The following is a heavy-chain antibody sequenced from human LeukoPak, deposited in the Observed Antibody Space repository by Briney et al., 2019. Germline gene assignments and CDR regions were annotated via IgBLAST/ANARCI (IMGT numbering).Heavy chain of an antibody. Sequence: SETLSLTCTVSGGSISRGSYHWSWIRQPAGKGLERIGRIYTSGSTNYNPSLKSRVTISVDTSKTQFSLKLRSVTAADTAVYYCARESAYGDYGIGWFDPWGQGTLVTVSS. CDR2: IYTSGST. J-gene: IGHJ5*02. CDR1: GGSISRGSYH. CDR3: ARESAYGDYGIGWFDP. D-gene: IGHD4-17*01. V-gene: IGHV4-61*02.